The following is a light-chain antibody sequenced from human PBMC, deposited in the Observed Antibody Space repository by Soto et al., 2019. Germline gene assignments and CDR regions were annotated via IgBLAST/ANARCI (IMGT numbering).Light chain of an antibody. J-gene: IGKJ4*01. CDR2: AAS. CDR3: QKYNSAPLT. V-gene: IGKV1-27*01. CDR1: QAIGVY. Sequence: DIQVTQSPSSLSASLGDRVTITCRANQAIGVYLDWFKQQPGKVPKLLIYAASALQSGDPSRFSGSGSGTDFTHTSSSLQPEDIATYYFQKYNSAPLTVGGGTKVEI.